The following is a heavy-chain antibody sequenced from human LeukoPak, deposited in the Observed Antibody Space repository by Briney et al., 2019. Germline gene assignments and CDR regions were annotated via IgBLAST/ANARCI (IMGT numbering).Heavy chain of an antibody. J-gene: IGHJ4*02. CDR3: AKGDSGGSYSFDC. CDR2: TTAGGVTM. D-gene: IGHD1-26*01. Sequence: PGGSLRLSCEASGFTFTTYVMSWVRQAPGKGLEWVSSTTAGGVTMYYADSVKGRFTISRDNSKNTLYLQMNSLTAEDTAVYYCAKGDSGGSYSFDCWGQGTLVTVSS. V-gene: IGHV3-23*01. CDR1: GFTFTTYV.